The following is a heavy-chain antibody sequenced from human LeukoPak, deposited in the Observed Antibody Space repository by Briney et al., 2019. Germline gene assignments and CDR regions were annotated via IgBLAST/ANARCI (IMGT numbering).Heavy chain of an antibody. CDR3: ARQRIAVAGRFDP. D-gene: IGHD6-19*01. CDR2: IYHGGST. CDR1: GYSISSGYY. Sequence: SETLSLTCAVSGYSISSGYYWGWIRQPPGKGLEWIGSIYHGGSTYYNPSLKSRVTISVDTSKNQFSLKLSSVTAADTAVYYCARQRIAVAGRFDPWGQGTLVTVSS. V-gene: IGHV4-38-2*01. J-gene: IGHJ5*02.